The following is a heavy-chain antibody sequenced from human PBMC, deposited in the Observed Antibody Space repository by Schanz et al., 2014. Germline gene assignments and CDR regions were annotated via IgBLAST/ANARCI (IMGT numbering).Heavy chain of an antibody. D-gene: IGHD1-7*01. CDR3: AMGGYQLPH. CDR2: INSDGTTT. J-gene: IGHJ4*02. CDR1: GFTFSTYW. V-gene: IGHV3-74*01. Sequence: EVQLVESGGGLVQPGGSLRLSCAASGFTFSTYWMHWLRHAPGKGLVWVSHINSDGTTTTYADSVKGRFTISRDNAENTLYLQINSLRVEDTAVYYCAMGGYQLPHWGQGTLVTVSS.